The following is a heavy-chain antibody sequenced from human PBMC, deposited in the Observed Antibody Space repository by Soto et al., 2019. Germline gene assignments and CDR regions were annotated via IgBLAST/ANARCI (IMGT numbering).Heavy chain of an antibody. V-gene: IGHV6-1*01. J-gene: IGHJ5*02. Sequence: SQTLSLTCAISGDSVSSNSAASNWIRQSPSRGLEWLGRTYYRSKWYNDYAVSVKSRITINPDASKNQFSLQLNSVTPEDTAVYYCARGRRRIAVAGTGNWFDPRGQGTLVTVSS. CDR2: TYYRSKWYN. CDR1: GDSVSSNSAA. CDR3: ARGRRRIAVAGTGNWFDP. D-gene: IGHD6-19*01.